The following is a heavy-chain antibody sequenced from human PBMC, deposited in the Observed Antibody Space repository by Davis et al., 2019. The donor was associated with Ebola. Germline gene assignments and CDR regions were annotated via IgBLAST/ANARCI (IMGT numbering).Heavy chain of an antibody. Sequence: PGGSLRLSCAASGFTFSSYAMSWVRQAPGKGLEWVSAISGSGGSTYYADSVKGRFTISRDNSKNTLYLQMNSLRAEDTAVYYCAKAEDYSNYVNWFDPWGQGTLVTVSS. CDR2: ISGSGGST. V-gene: IGHV3-23*01. CDR1: GFTFSSYA. D-gene: IGHD4-11*01. CDR3: AKAEDYSNYVNWFDP. J-gene: IGHJ5*02.